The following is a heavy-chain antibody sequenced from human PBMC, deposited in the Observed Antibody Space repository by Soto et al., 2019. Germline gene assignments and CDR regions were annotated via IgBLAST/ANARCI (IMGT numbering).Heavy chain of an antibody. V-gene: IGHV5-51*01. CDR1: GYSSTSYW. CDR2: IYPGDSDT. Sequence: PGESLKISCKGSGYSSTSYWIGWVRQMPGKGLEWMGIIYPGDSDTRYSPSFQGQVTISADKSISTAYLQWSSLKASDTAMYYCASRYYDILTGPERYRRYDAFDIWDQGTMVTVSS. J-gene: IGHJ3*02. CDR3: ASRYYDILTGPERYRRYDAFDI. D-gene: IGHD3-9*01.